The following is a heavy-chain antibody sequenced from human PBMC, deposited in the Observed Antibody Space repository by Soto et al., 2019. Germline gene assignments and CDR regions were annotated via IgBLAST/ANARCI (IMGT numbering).Heavy chain of an antibody. D-gene: IGHD2-2*01. V-gene: IGHV3-30-3*01. CDR3: ARDHQYQVPSDV. J-gene: IGHJ6*02. CDR1: GFTFSSYA. CDR2: ISYDGTNK. Sequence: QVHLVESGGGVVQPGRSLRLSCAASGFTFSSYAMHWVRQAPGKGLEWVAVISYDGTNKYYADSVKGRFSISRDSSNNTVDLQMNSLRPEDTAVYYCARDHQYQVPSDVWGQGTTVTVSS.